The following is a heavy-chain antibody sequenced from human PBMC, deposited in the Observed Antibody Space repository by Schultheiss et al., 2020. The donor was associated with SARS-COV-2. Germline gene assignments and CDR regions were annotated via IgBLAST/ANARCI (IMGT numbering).Heavy chain of an antibody. V-gene: IGHV4-34*01. CDR3: ARGRVYYYDSSGYALDY. J-gene: IGHJ4*02. Sequence: SQTLSLTCAVYGGSFSGYYWSWIRQPPGKGLEWIGEINHSGSTNYNPSLKSRVTISVDTSKNQFSLKLSSVTAADTAVYYCARGRVYYYDSSGYALDYWGQGTLVTVSS. D-gene: IGHD3-22*01. CDR1: GGSFSGYY. CDR2: INHSGST.